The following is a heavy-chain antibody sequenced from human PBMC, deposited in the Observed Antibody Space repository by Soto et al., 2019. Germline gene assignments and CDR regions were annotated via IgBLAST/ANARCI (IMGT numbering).Heavy chain of an antibody. CDR2: IHYSGTT. CDR3: ARAWTATAGWAKWFDL. CDR1: GGSITGGGYY. Sequence: QVQLQESGPGLVEPSQTLSLTCTVSGGSITGGGYYWSLIRQHPGKGLEWIGYIHYSGTTYYNPSLKSRLTISVDTSKTQFSLALSSVTAADTAVYYCARAWTATAGWAKWFDLWGQGTLVTVSS. D-gene: IGHD6-13*01. V-gene: IGHV4-31*03. J-gene: IGHJ5*02.